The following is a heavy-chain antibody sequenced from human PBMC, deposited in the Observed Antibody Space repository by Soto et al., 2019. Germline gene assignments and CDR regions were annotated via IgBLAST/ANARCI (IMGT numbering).Heavy chain of an antibody. CDR2: ISYDGSNK. CDR1: GFTFSSYA. V-gene: IGHV3-30-3*01. J-gene: IGHJ6*02. CDR3: ARGVYDFWRGAQNYYYYSVMDV. Sequence: QVQLVESGGGVVQPGRSLRLSCAASGFTFSSYAMHWVRQAPGKGLEWVAVISYDGSNKYYADSVKGRFTISRDNSKNTLYRQMNGLRAEDPAVYYCARGVYDFWRGAQNYYYYSVMDVGAKGPRSPSP. D-gene: IGHD3-3*01.